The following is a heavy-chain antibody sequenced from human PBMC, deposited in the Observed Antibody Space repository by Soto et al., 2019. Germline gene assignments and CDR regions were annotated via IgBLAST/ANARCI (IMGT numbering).Heavy chain of an antibody. CDR3: ARSITGTSSWFDP. CDR2: IYYSGST. D-gene: IGHD1-7*01. CDR1: GGSVSSGSYY. V-gene: IGHV4-61*01. J-gene: IGHJ5*02. Sequence: SETLSLTCTVPGGSVSSGSYYWSWIRQPPGKGLEWIGYIYYSGSTNYNPSLKSRVTISVDTSKNQFSLKLSSVTAADTAVYYCARSITGTSSWFDPWGQGTLVTVSS.